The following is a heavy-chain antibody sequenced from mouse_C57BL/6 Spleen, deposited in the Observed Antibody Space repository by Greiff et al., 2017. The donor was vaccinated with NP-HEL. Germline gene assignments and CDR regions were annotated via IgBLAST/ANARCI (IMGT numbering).Heavy chain of an antibody. CDR1: GYTFTDHY. D-gene: IGHD2-4*01. Sequence: VQLQHSGPELVKPGASVKISCKVSGYTFTDHYMNWVKKSQGKCFEWSGDFNPNNGGTRENQKFKGKATLTVDKSSSTAYMELRSLTSEDSAVYYCARSGYDYAWFAYWGQGTLVTVSA. CDR3: ARSGYDYAWFAY. V-gene: IGHV1-26*01. CDR2: FNPNNGGT. J-gene: IGHJ3*01.